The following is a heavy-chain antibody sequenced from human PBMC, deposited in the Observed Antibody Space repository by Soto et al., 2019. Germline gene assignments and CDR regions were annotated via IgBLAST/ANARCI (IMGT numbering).Heavy chain of an antibody. CDR1: GFTFSSYG. CDR3: AREYTQGDILTGYYTRLGYYMDV. Sequence: PGGSLRLSCAASGFTFSSYGMHWVRQAPGKGLEWVAVIWYDGSNKYYADSVKGRFTISRDNSKNTLYLQMNSLRAEDTAVYYCAREYTQGDILTGYYTRLGYYMDVWGKGTTVTVSS. J-gene: IGHJ6*03. D-gene: IGHD3-9*01. CDR2: IWYDGSNK. V-gene: IGHV3-33*01.